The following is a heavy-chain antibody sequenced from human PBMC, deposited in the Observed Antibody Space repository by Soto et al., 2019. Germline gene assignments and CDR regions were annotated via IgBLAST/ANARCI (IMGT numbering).Heavy chain of an antibody. CDR2: IYYSGST. Sequence: SETLSLTCTVSGGSISSGGYYWSWIRQHPGKGLEWIGYIYYSGSTYYNPSLKSRVTISVDTSKNQFSLKLSSVTAADTAVYYCARVSGGFGELAPFDYWGQGTLVTVSS. J-gene: IGHJ4*02. V-gene: IGHV4-31*03. D-gene: IGHD3-10*01. CDR3: ARVSGGFGELAPFDY. CDR1: GGSISSGGYY.